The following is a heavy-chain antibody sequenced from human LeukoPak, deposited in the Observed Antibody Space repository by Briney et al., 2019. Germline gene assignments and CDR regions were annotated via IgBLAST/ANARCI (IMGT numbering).Heavy chain of an antibody. Sequence: GRSLRLSCAASGFTFSSYGMHWVRQAPGKGLEWVAVIWYDGSNKYYADSVEGRFTISRDNSKNTLYLQMNSLRAEDTAVYYCAREGPAESGDYWGQGTLVTVSS. J-gene: IGHJ4*02. CDR1: GFTFSSYG. D-gene: IGHD6-25*01. CDR2: IWYDGSNK. V-gene: IGHV3-33*01. CDR3: AREGPAESGDY.